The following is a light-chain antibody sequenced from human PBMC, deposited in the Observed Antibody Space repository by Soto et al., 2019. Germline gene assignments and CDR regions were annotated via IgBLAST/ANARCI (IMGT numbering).Light chain of an antibody. CDR2: EGS. CDR3: CSYAGSSTPYV. CDR1: SSDVGSYKY. J-gene: IGLJ1*01. Sequence: QSALTQPASVSGSPGQSITISCTGTSSDVGSYKYVSWYQQYPGKAPKLMIYEGSKRPSGVSNRFSGSKSGNTASLTITGLQAEDESDYYCCSYAGSSTPYVFXSGTKVTVL. V-gene: IGLV2-23*01.